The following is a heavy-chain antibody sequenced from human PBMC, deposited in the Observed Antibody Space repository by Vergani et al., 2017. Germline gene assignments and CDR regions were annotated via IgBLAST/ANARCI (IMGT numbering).Heavy chain of an antibody. J-gene: IGHJ3*02. Sequence: QVQLRESGPGLVKPSETLSPSCSVSGGSISNYYWHWIRQPAGKGLEWIGRFYSSGSINYNPSLKRRVSMSADTSNHQFFLTLTSVTSADTAIYYCARDPRDGTDVFDIWGQGTKFTVSS. V-gene: IGHV4-4*07. CDR1: GGSISNYY. CDR2: FYSSGSI. CDR3: ARDPRDGTDVFDI.